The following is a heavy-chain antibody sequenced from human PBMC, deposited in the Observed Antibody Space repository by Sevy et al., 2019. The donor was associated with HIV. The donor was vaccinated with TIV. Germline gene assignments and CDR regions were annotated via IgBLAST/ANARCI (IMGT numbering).Heavy chain of an antibody. Sequence: GGSLRLSCAASGFTFSSYAMHWVRQAPGKGLEWVAVISYDGSNKYYADSVKGRFTISRDNSKNTLYLQMNSLRAEDTAVYYCAREEHVVITAGRRYGGISFGGAFDIWGQGTMVTVSS. CDR3: AREEHVVITAGRRYGGISFGGAFDI. CDR2: ISYDGSNK. D-gene: IGHD4-17*01. J-gene: IGHJ3*02. CDR1: GFTFSSYA. V-gene: IGHV3-30-3*01.